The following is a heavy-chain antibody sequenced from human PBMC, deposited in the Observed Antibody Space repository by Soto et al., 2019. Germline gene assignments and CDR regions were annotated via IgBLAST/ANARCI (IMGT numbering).Heavy chain of an antibody. CDR3: ARGGPTRQKYYYYYMDV. V-gene: IGHV4-59*01. CDR2: IYYSGST. CDR1: GGSISSYY. D-gene: IGHD1-1*01. J-gene: IGHJ6*03. Sequence: PSESLSLTCTVSGGSISSYYWSWIRQPPGKGLEWIGYIYYSGSTNYNPSLKSRVTISVDTSKNQFSLKLSSVTAADTAVYYCARGGPTRQKYYYYYMDVWGKGTTVTVSS.